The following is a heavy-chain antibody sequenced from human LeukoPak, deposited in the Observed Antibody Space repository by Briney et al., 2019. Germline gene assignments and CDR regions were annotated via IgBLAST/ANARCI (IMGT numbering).Heavy chain of an antibody. D-gene: IGHD3-10*01. J-gene: IGHJ1*01. CDR2: IYYSGST. Sequence: SETLSLTCTVSGGSISSSSYYWGWIRQPPGKGLEWIGSIYYSGSTYYNPSLKSRVTISVDTSKNQFSLKLSSVTAADTAVYYCARDPEYYYGSGGEYFQHWGQGTLVTVSS. V-gene: IGHV4-39*02. CDR3: ARDPEYYYGSGGEYFQH. CDR1: GGSISSSSYY.